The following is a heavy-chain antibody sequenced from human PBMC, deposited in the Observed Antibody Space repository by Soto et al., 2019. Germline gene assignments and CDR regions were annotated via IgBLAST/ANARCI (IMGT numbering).Heavy chain of an antibody. V-gene: IGHV1-3*01. D-gene: IGHD3-9*01. CDR2: INAGNGNT. CDR3: GRSGYDILTGYYIY. J-gene: IGHJ4*02. Sequence: ASVKVSCKASGYTFTSYAMHWVRQAPGQRLEWMGWINAGNGNTKYSQKFQGRVTITRDTSASTAYMELSSLRSEDTAVYYCGRSGYDILTGYYIYWGQGTLVTVSS. CDR1: GYTFTSYA.